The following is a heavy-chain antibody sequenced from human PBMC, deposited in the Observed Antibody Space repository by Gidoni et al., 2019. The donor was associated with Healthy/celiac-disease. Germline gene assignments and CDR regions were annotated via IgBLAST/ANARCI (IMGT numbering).Heavy chain of an antibody. D-gene: IGHD6-19*01. CDR1: GFTFSSYW. CDR3: ARQAVAGFDY. Sequence: EVPLVESGGGVVQPGGSLRLSCAAAGFTFSSYWMSWVRQAPGKGLEWVANIKQDGSEKYYVDSVKGRFTISRDHAKHSLYLQMNSLRAEDTAVYYCARQAVAGFDYWGQGTLVTVSS. J-gene: IGHJ4*02. CDR2: IKQDGSEK. V-gene: IGHV3-7*04.